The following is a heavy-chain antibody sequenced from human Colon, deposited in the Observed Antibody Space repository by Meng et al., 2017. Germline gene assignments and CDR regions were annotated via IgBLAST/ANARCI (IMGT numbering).Heavy chain of an antibody. CDR2: ISYDGSNK. J-gene: IGHJ1*01. D-gene: IGHD2-2*02. V-gene: IGHV3-30*04. Sequence: GESLKISCAASGSTFSSYAMHWVRQAPGKGLEWVAVISYDGSNKYYADSVKGRFTISRDNSKNTLYLQMNSLRAEDTAVYYCARESGGGKYCSSTSCYSAEYFQHWGQGTLVTVSS. CDR3: ARESGGGKYCSSTSCYSAEYFQH. CDR1: GSTFSSYA.